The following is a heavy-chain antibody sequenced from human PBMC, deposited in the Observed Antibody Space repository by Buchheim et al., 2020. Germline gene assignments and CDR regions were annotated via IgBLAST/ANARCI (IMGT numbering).Heavy chain of an antibody. J-gene: IGHJ4*02. V-gene: IGHV4-59*01. CDR2: VYSRGNA. CDR3: ARETLGSDY. D-gene: IGHD3-10*01. Sequence: QVRLEESGPGLVKPSETLSLTCTVSGGSISTYYWSWIRQPPGKGLEWIGYVYSRGNANYNPSLKSRVTISLDTANNQFSLELRSVTTADTAVYYCARETLGSDYWGQGTL. CDR1: GGSISTYY.